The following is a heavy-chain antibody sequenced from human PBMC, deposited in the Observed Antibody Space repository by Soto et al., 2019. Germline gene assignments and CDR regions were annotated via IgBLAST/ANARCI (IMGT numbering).Heavy chain of an antibody. J-gene: IGHJ6*02. CDR2: IIPMFGTP. D-gene: IGHD3-22*01. V-gene: IGHV1-69*01. CDR1: GGSFRRHS. CDR3: VGGPRDCTTMSCWPRLGSFYYAMAV. Sequence: QVQVVQSGAEVKKPGSSVKVSCRSSGGSFRRHSISWVRQAPGQGLEWMGGIIPMFGTPNYAQKFRARVLINADESTSSVEMELGSLRSDDTAVDYCVGGPRDCTTMSCWPRLGSFYYAMAVWSQG.